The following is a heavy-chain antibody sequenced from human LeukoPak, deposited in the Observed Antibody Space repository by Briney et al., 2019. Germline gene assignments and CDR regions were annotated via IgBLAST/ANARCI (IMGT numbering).Heavy chain of an antibody. J-gene: IGHJ4*02. V-gene: IGHV4-39*01. D-gene: IGHD3-9*01. CDR3: ARHPPGARYFDWLFVDYFDY. CDR2: IYYSGST. Sequence: SETLSLTCSVSGGSISSSSYYWGWIRQTPGKGLEWIGSIYYSGSTYYNPSLKSRVTISVDTSKNQFSLKLSSVTAADTAVYYCARHPPGARYFDWLFVDYFDYWGQGTLVTVSS. CDR1: GGSISSSSYY.